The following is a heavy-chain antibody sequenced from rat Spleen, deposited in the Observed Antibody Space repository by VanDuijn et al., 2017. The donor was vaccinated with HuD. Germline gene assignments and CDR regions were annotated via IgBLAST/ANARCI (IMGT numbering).Heavy chain of an antibody. CDR2: MNYNGDT. D-gene: IGHD1-2*01. J-gene: IGHJ2*01. Sequence: QVQLKESGPGLVQPSQTLSLTCTVSGFSLIRYNVHWVRQPPGKGLEWMGRMNYNGDTSYNSALKSRLSISRDTSKNQVFLKMNSLQTDDTGTYYCTRADVAAISTNGIWGQGIMVTVSS. V-gene: IGHV2-63*01. CDR3: TRADVAAISTNGI. CDR1: GFSLIRYN.